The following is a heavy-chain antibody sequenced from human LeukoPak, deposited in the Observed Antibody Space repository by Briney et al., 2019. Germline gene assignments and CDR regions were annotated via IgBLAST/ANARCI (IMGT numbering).Heavy chain of an antibody. V-gene: IGHV3-21*01. CDR2: ISSSSSYI. CDR1: GFTFSSYS. D-gene: IGHD2-15*01. CDR3: ARDRETPVVAATPDAFDI. Sequence: GGSLRLSCAASGFTFSSYSMNWVRQAPGKGLEWVSSISSSSSYIYYADSVKGRFTISRDNAKNSLYLQMNSLRAEDTAVYYCARDRETPVVAATPDAFDIWGQGTMVTVSS. J-gene: IGHJ3*02.